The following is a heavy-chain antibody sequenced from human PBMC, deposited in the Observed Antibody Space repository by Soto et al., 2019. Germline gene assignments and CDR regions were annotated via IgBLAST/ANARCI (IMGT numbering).Heavy chain of an antibody. Sequence: GGSLRLSCAASGFTFSSYAMSWVRQAPGKGLEWVSAISGSGGSTYYADSVKGRFTISRDNSKNTLYLQMNSLRAEDTAVYYCAKTLKGVRGVIVKGVFDYWGQGTLVTGLL. J-gene: IGHJ4*02. V-gene: IGHV3-23*01. CDR2: ISGSGGST. D-gene: IGHD3-10*02. CDR1: GFTFSSYA. CDR3: AKTLKGVRGVIVKGVFDY.